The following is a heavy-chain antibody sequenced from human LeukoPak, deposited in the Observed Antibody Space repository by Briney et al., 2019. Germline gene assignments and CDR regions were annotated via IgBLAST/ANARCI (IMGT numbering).Heavy chain of an antibody. J-gene: IGHJ5*02. CDR1: GGSISSHY. Sequence: PSETLSLTCTVSGGSISSHYWSWIRQPPGKGLEWIGYICYSGSTNYNPSLKSRVTISVDTPKNQFSLKLSSVTAADTAVYYCARATAIYDFWSGYYRVGWFDPWGQGTLVTVSS. V-gene: IGHV4-59*11. CDR3: ARATAIYDFWSGYYRVGWFDP. CDR2: ICYSGST. D-gene: IGHD3-3*01.